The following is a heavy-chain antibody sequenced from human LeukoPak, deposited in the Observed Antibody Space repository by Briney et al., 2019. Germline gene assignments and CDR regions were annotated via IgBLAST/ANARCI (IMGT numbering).Heavy chain of an antibody. CDR1: GYTFTSYG. J-gene: IGHJ4*02. CDR2: ISAYNGNT. D-gene: IGHD2-2*01. V-gene: IGHV1-18*04. CDR3: ARGGYCSSTSCYPTLPDY. Sequence: ASVKVSCKASGYTFTSYGISRVRQAPGQGLEWMGWISAYNGNTNYAQKLQGRVTMTTDTSTSTAYMELRSLRSDDTAVYYCARGGYCSSTSCYPTLPDYWGQGTLVTVSS.